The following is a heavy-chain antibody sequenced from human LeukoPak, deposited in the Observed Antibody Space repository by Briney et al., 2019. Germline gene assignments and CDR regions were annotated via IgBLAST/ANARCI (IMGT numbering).Heavy chain of an antibody. D-gene: IGHD3-22*01. CDR3: ARDPAPYYDSPLEYFDL. J-gene: IGHJ2*01. CDR2: INPNSGGT. CDR1: GYTFTGYY. Sequence: GASVKVSCKASGYTFTGYYMHWVRQAPGQGLEWMGWINPNSGGTNYAQKFQGRVTMTRDTSISTAYMVLSRLRSDDTAVYYCARDPAPYYDSPLEYFDLWGRGTLVTVSS. V-gene: IGHV1-2*02.